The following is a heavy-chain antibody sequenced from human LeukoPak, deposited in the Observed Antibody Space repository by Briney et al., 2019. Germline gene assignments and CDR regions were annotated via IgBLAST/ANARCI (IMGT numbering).Heavy chain of an antibody. Sequence: GGSLRLSCAASGFTFSSYAMHWVRQAPGKGLEWVAVISYDGSNKYYADSVKGRFTISRDNSRNTLYLQMNSLRAEDTAVYYCARDGDYDFWSGYYPPWGYYFDYWGQGTLVTVSS. D-gene: IGHD3-3*01. V-gene: IGHV3-30-3*01. CDR1: GFTFSSYA. CDR3: ARDGDYDFWSGYYPPWGYYFDY. J-gene: IGHJ4*02. CDR2: ISYDGSNK.